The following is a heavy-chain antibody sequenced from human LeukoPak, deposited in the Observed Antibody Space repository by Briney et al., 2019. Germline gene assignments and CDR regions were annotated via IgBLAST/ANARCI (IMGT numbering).Heavy chain of an antibody. V-gene: IGHV4-4*02. CDR2: IYYSGST. Sequence: PSETLSLTCAVSGGSISSSNWWSWVRQPPEKGLEWIGEIYYSGSTNYNPSLKSRVTISVDKSKNQFSLKLSSVTAADTAVYYCARGSEQLSSWFDPWGQGTLVTVSS. CDR3: ARGSEQLSSWFDP. D-gene: IGHD6-6*01. CDR1: GGSISSSNW. J-gene: IGHJ5*02.